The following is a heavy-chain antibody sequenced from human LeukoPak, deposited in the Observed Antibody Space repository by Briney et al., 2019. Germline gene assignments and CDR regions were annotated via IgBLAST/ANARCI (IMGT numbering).Heavy chain of an antibody. Sequence: ASVKVSCKASGGTFSSYAISWVRQAPGQGLEWMGGIIPIFGTANYAQKFQGRVTITADESTSTAYMELSSLRSEDTAVYYCARAYINIVVVPAAITAYDYWGQGTLVTVSS. V-gene: IGHV1-69*13. CDR3: ARAYINIVVVPAAITAYDY. CDR2: IIPIFGTA. J-gene: IGHJ4*02. CDR1: GGTFSSYA. D-gene: IGHD2-2*01.